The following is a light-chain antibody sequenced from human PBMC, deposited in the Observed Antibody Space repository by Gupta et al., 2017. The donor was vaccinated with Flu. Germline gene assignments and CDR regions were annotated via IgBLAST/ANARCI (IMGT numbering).Light chain of an antibody. CDR1: AGPKKY. V-gene: IGLV3-10*01. CDR2: ENN. CDR3: YSSDSSGDHSV. Sequence: SCDLTQQPSISGSPAHTARTTCYEDAGPKKYAYWYQQKTGQAPVMVIYENNKRPSGIPERFSGSSSGTMAGLTISGAQVEDEADYYCYSSDSSGDHSVFGGGTNLTVL. J-gene: IGLJ3*02.